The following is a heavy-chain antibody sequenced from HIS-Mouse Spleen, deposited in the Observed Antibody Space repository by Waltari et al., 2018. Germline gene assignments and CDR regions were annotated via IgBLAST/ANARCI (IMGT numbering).Heavy chain of an antibody. J-gene: IGHJ4*02. CDR2: ISHDGSNK. CDR1: GSPFSRYG. Sequence: QVQLVESGGGVVQPGRSLRLSCAASGSPFSRYGMHWVRQAPGQGLEWVAVISHDGSNKYYADSVKGRFTISRDNSKNTLYLQMNSLRAEDTAVYYCAKDKHHAFDYWGQGTLVTVSS. CDR3: AKDKHHAFDY. V-gene: IGHV3-30*18.